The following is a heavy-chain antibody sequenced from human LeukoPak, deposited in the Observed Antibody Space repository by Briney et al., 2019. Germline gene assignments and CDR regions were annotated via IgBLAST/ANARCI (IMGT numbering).Heavy chain of an antibody. CDR1: GFTFSNYA. CDR3: ARVLPITIFGVVIIRGWFDP. V-gene: IGHV4-34*01. J-gene: IGHJ5*02. CDR2: INHSGST. D-gene: IGHD3-3*01. Sequence: GSLRLSCADSGFTFSNYAMSWVRQPPGKGLEWIGEINHSGSTNYNPSLKSRVTISVDTSKNQFSLKLSSVTAADTAVYYCARVLPITIFGVVIIRGWFDPWGQGTLVTVSS.